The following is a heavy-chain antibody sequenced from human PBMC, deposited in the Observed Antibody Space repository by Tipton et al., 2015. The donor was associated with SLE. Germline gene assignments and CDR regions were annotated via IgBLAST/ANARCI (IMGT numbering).Heavy chain of an antibody. J-gene: IGHJ4*02. CDR2: IKEDGSEK. V-gene: IGHV3-7*01. CDR1: GFTFSFYW. Sequence: SLRLSCAASGFTFSFYWMSWVRQAPGKGLEWVANIKEDGSEKYYVDPVKGRFTISRDNAKRSLYLQMNSLRAEDTAVYYCARRDGYNSFDYWGQGTLVTVSS. CDR3: ARRDGYNSFDY. D-gene: IGHD5-24*01.